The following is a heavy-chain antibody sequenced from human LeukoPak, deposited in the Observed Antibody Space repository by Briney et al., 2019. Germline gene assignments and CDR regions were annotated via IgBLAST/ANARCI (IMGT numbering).Heavy chain of an antibody. CDR2: ISWNSGSI. CDR1: GFTFDDYA. CDR3: AKDKGNNYYDSSGTFDY. J-gene: IGHJ4*02. D-gene: IGHD3-22*01. Sequence: PGGSLRLSCAASGFTFDDYAMHWVRQAPGKGLEWVSGISWNSGSIGYADSVKGRFTISRDNAKNSLYLQMNSLRAEDTALYYCAKDKGNNYYDSSGTFDYWGQGTLVTVSS. V-gene: IGHV3-9*01.